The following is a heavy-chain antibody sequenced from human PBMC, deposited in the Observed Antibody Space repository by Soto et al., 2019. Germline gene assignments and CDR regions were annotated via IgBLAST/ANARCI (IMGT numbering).Heavy chain of an antibody. Sequence: PSETLSLTCTVSGGSISSGDYYWSWIRQPPGKGLEWIGYIYYSGSTYCNPSLKSRVTISVDTSKNQFSLKLSSVTAADTAVYYCAADIVVVPAAPLGFDPWGQGTLVTVSS. D-gene: IGHD2-2*01. V-gene: IGHV4-30-4*01. J-gene: IGHJ5*02. CDR3: AADIVVVPAAPLGFDP. CDR1: GGSISSGDYY. CDR2: IYYSGST.